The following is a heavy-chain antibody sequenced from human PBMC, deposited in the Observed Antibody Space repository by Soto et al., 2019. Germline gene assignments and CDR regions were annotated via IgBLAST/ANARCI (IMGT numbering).Heavy chain of an antibody. D-gene: IGHD2-2*01. CDR2: ISVYNGNT. V-gene: IGHV1-18*01. CDR3: ARFRTAAPTYYFDY. CDR1: GYTFTSYG. J-gene: IGHJ4*02. Sequence: QVQLVQSGAEVKKPGASVKVSCKASGYTFTSYGISWVRQAPGQGLEWMGWISVYNGNTNYAQKLQGRVTMTTDTXXNTAYMELRILRSDDTAVYYCARFRTAAPTYYFDYWGQGTLVTVSS.